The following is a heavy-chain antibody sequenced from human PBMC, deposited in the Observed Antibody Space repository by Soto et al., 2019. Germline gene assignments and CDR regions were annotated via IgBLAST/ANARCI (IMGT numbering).Heavy chain of an antibody. V-gene: IGHV1-69*06. CDR3: AIGTYYDFWSGYYYLDY. D-gene: IGHD3-3*01. Sequence: ASVKVSCKASGGPFSSYAISWVRQAPGQGLEWMGGIIPIFGTANYAQKFQGRVTITADKSTSTAYMELSSLRSEDTAVYYCAIGTYYDFWSGYYYLDYWGQGTLVTVSS. CDR2: IIPIFGTA. CDR1: GGPFSSYA. J-gene: IGHJ4*02.